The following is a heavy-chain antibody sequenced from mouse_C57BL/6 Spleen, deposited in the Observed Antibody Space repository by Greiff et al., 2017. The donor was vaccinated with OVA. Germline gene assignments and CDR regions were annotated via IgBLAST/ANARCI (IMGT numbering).Heavy chain of an antibody. D-gene: IGHD2-4*01. V-gene: IGHV1-59*01. CDR2: IDPSDSYT. J-gene: IGHJ2*01. CDR1: GYTFTSYW. Sequence: QVQLQQPGAELVRPGTSVKLSCKASGYTFTSYWMHWVKQRPGQGLEWIGVIDPSDSYTNYNQKFKGKATLTVDTSSSTAYMQLSSLTSEDSAVYFCARLGLRRGYFDYWGQGTTLTVSS. CDR3: ARLGLRRGYFDY.